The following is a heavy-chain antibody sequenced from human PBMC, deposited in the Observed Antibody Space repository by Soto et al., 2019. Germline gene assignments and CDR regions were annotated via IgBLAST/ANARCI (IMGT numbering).Heavy chain of an antibody. D-gene: IGHD3-22*01. V-gene: IGHV4-59*12. CDR2: ISYSGNT. Sequence: PGKGLEWIGYISYSGNTNYNPSLKSRVTISVDTSKNQFSLKLSSVTAADTAVYYCARDAHRSGYFSFDYWGQGTLVTVSS. CDR3: ARDAHRSGYFSFDY. J-gene: IGHJ4*02.